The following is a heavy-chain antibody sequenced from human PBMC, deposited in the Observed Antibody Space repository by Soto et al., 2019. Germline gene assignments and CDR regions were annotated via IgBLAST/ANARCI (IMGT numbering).Heavy chain of an antibody. D-gene: IGHD3-9*01. CDR1: GFTFSSYA. CDR2: ISGSGGST. Sequence: PGGSLRLSCAASGFTFSSYAMSWVRQAPGKGLEWVSAISGSGGSTYYADSVKGRFTISRDNSKNTLYLQMNSLRAEDTAVYYCAKGDLTDYDILTGSPTNWFDPWGQGTLVTVSS. V-gene: IGHV3-23*01. J-gene: IGHJ5*02. CDR3: AKGDLTDYDILTGSPTNWFDP.